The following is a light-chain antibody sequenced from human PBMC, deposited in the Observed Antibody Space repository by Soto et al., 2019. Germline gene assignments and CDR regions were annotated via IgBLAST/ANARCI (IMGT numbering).Light chain of an antibody. CDR3: QQYNRLYT. J-gene: IGKJ2*01. CDR1: QGIRND. CDR2: AAS. V-gene: IGKV1-17*01. Sequence: DMQITQSPSSLSASVGDRGTITCRASQGIRNDLGWYQQKPGKAPKRLIYAASSLQSGVPSRFSGSGSGTEFTLTISSLQPDDSETYYCQQYNRLYTFGQGTKVDIK.